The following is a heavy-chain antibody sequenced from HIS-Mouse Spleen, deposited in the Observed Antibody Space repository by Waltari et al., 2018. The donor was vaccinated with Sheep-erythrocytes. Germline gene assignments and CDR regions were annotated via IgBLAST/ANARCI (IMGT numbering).Heavy chain of an antibody. Sequence: QVQLQQSGPGLVKPSQTLSPTCAISGDRVSSNSAAWNWISQSPSRGLEWLGRTYYRSKWYTDYAVSVKSRITLNPDTSKNQFSLQLNSVTPEDTAVYYCARARRRGITILGGWFDPWGQGTLVTVSS. J-gene: IGHJ5*02. D-gene: IGHD3-3*01. CDR2: TYYRSKWYT. CDR3: ARARRRGITILGGWFDP. CDR1: GDRVSSNSAA. V-gene: IGHV6-1*01.